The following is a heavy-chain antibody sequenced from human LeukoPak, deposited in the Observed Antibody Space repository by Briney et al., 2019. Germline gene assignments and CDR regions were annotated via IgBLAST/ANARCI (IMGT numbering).Heavy chain of an antibody. J-gene: IGHJ4*02. Sequence: SETLSLTCAVSGGSISTYYWNWIRQPPGKGLEWIGYIYYSGSTNYNPSLKSRVTISVDTSKNQFSLKLSSVTAADTAVYYCARHEWDSSGWTPFDYWGQGTLVTVSS. D-gene: IGHD6-19*01. V-gene: IGHV4-59*08. CDR2: IYYSGST. CDR3: ARHEWDSSGWTPFDY. CDR1: GGSISTYY.